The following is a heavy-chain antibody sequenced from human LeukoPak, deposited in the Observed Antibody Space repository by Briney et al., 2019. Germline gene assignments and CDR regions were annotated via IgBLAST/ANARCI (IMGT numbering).Heavy chain of an antibody. D-gene: IGHD3-22*01. V-gene: IGHV3-21*01. J-gene: IGHJ6*02. CDR2: ITSSGTYM. CDR1: GFPVSSNY. CDR3: ARPFYYDTNGGEGMDV. Sequence: GGSLRLSCAASGFPVSSNYMSWVRQAPGKGLELLSSITSSGTYMHYADSVKGRFTISRDNAKNSLYLQMNSLRVEDTAVYYCARPFYYDTNGGEGMDVWGQGTTVTVSS.